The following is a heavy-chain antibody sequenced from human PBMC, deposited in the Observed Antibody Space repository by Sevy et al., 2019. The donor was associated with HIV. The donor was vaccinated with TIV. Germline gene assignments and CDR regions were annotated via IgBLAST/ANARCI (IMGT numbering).Heavy chain of an antibody. CDR1: GFTVSSNY. J-gene: IGHJ6*02. CDR2: IFSGGST. V-gene: IGHV3-53*01. CDR3: ARGMILEGSWCGMDV. D-gene: IGHD3-3*01. Sequence: GGSLRLSCAVSGFTVSSNYMTWVRQAPGKGLEWVSVIFSGGSTYYADSVKGRFTISRDNSRNTLSLQMNSLRAEDTGVYYCARGMILEGSWCGMDVWGQGTTVTVSS.